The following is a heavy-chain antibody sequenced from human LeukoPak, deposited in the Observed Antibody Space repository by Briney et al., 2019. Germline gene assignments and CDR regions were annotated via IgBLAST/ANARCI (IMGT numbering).Heavy chain of an antibody. CDR3: ALGLWFGELSGGSYYYGMDV. V-gene: IGHV1-8*01. J-gene: IGHJ6*02. Sequence: ASVKVSCKASGYTFTSYDINWVRQATGQGLEWMGWMNPNSGNTGYAQKFQGRVTMTRNTSISTAYMELSSLGSEDTAVYYCALGLWFGELSGGSYYYGMDVWGQGTTVTVSS. D-gene: IGHD3-10*01. CDR1: GYTFTSYD. CDR2: MNPNSGNT.